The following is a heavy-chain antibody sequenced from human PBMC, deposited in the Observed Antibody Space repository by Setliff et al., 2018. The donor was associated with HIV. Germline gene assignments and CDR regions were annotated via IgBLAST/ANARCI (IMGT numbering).Heavy chain of an antibody. CDR3: ARVSRATVTTGY. D-gene: IGHD4-17*01. CDR2: INHSGST. CDR1: GGSFSGYY. V-gene: IGHV4-34*01. Sequence: PSETLSLTCAVYGGSFSGYYWSWIRQPPGKGLEWIGEINHSGSTNYNPSLKSRVTISVDRSKNQFSLKLSSVTAADTAVYYCARVSRATVTTGYWGQGTLVTVSS. J-gene: IGHJ4*02.